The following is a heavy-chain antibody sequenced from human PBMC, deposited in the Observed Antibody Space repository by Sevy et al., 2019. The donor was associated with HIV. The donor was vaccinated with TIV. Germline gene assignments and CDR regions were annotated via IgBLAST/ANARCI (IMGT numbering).Heavy chain of an antibody. CDR3: ARGKSGYGYGLDY. Sequence: GGSLRLSCAASGLTVSSNYMSWVRQAPGKGLEWVSVIYSDGTTYHADSMKGRFTISRDNSKNTLYLQMNSLRAEDTAVYYCARGKSGYGYGLDYWGQGTLVTVSS. V-gene: IGHV3-66*01. CDR2: IYSDGTT. D-gene: IGHD5-18*01. CDR1: GLTVSSNY. J-gene: IGHJ4*02.